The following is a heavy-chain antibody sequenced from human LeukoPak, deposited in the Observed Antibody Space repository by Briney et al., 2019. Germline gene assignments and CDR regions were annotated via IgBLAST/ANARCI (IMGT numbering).Heavy chain of an antibody. V-gene: IGHV3-9*01. CDR3: AKDSCSSTSCRRSYFDY. CDR2: ISWNSGSI. Sequence: GGSLRLSCAASGFTFDDYAIHWVRQAPGKGLEWVSGISWNSGSIGYADSVKGRFTISRDNAKNSLYLQMNSLRAEDTALYYCAKDSCSSTSCRRSYFDYWGQGTLVTVSS. CDR1: GFTFDDYA. J-gene: IGHJ4*02. D-gene: IGHD2-2*01.